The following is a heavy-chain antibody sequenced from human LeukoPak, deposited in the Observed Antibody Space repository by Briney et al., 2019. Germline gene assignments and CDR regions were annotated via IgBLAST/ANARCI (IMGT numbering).Heavy chain of an antibody. Sequence: GGSLRLSCEVSGLIFSNFAMAWVRQAPGKGLEWVSLITGTSGRTYYAASVKGRSTISRDNSKNTLYLQMNSLRAEDTAVYYCAKDDYGGKGSYWGQGTLVTVSS. CDR3: AKDDYGGKGSY. J-gene: IGHJ4*02. CDR1: GLIFSNFA. D-gene: IGHD4-23*01. CDR2: ITGTSGRT. V-gene: IGHV3-23*01.